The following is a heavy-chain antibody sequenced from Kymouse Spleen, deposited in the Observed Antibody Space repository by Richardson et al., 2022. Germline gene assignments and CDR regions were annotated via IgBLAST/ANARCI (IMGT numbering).Heavy chain of an antibody. CDR2: IIPIFGTA. J-gene: IGHJ6*02. CDR1: GGTFSSYA. CDR3: ARGTWIQLWFYYYYYGMDV. Sequence: QVQLVQSGAEVKKPGSSVKVSCKASGGTFSSYAISWVRQAPGQGLEWMGGIIPIFGTANYAQKFQGRVTITTDESTSTAYMELSSLRSEDTAVYYCARGTWIQLWFYYYYYGMDVWGQGTTVTVSS. V-gene: IGHV1-69*05. D-gene: IGHD5-18,IGHD5-18*01.